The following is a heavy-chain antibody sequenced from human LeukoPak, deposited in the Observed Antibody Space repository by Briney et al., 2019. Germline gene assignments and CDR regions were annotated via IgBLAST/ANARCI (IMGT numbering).Heavy chain of an antibody. J-gene: IGHJ4*02. Sequence: GGSLRLSCAVSGFTFSSYAMHWVRQAPGKGLEFVSAITTNGGDTYYASSVKGRFTISRDNSKNTLYLQMGSLRAEDMAVYYCARGGAYGSGSYHNMDYWGQGTLVTVSS. D-gene: IGHD3-10*01. CDR2: ITTNGGDT. CDR3: ARGGAYGSGSYHNMDY. CDR1: GFTFSSYA. V-gene: IGHV3-64*01.